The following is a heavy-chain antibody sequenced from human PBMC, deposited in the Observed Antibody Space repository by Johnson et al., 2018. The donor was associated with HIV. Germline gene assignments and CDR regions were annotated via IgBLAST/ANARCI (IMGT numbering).Heavy chain of an antibody. Sequence: EQLVESGGGLVQPGGSLRLSCATSGFTFRSYAMHWVRQAPGRGLEHVSGINTNGNSTHYANSVKGRLTISRDNSKNTLYLQMNSLRAEDTAVYYCAREFSSSDGAFDIWGQGTMVTVSS. V-gene: IGHV3-64*01. J-gene: IGHJ3*02. CDR3: AREFSSSDGAFDI. CDR2: INTNGNST. CDR1: GFTFRSYA. D-gene: IGHD6-13*01.